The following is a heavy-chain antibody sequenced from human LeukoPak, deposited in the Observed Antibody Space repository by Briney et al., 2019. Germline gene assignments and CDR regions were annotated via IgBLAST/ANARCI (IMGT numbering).Heavy chain of an antibody. Sequence: TSETLSLTCTVSGGSISSSPYYWGWIRQPPGKGLEWIGTIYYSGSTYYNPSLKSRVTISVDTSKNQFSLKLTSVTAADTAVYYCARPVPSRLGWFDPWGQGTLVTVSS. CDR1: GGSISSSPYY. J-gene: IGHJ5*02. D-gene: IGHD1-1*01. CDR2: IYYSGST. V-gene: IGHV4-39*01. CDR3: ARPVPSRLGWFDP.